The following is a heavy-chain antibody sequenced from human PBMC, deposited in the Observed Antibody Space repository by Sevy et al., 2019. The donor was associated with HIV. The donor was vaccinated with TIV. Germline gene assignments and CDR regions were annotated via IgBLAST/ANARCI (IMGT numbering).Heavy chain of an antibody. Sequence: GGSLRLSCAASGFTFSSYAMHWVRQAPGKGLEWVAVISYDGSNKYYAHSVKGRFTISRDNSKNTLSLQMNSLRAEDTAVYYCARVRGSSWPIIYYYGMDVWGQGTTVTVSS. CDR1: GFTFSSYA. CDR3: ARVRGSSWPIIYYYGMDV. CDR2: ISYDGSNK. J-gene: IGHJ6*02. D-gene: IGHD6-13*01. V-gene: IGHV3-30*04.